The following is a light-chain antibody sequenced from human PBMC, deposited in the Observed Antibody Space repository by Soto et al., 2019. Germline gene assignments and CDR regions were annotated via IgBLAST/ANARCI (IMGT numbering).Light chain of an antibody. CDR2: EGS. Sequence: QSALTQPASVSGSPGQSITISCTGTSSDVGSYNFVSWYQQHPGKAPKLMIYEGSERPSGVSTRFSGSKSGNTASLTISGLQAEDDADYYCCSYAGSSTWVFGGGTKLTVL. CDR3: CSYAGSSTWV. CDR1: SSDVGSYNF. J-gene: IGLJ3*02. V-gene: IGLV2-23*01.